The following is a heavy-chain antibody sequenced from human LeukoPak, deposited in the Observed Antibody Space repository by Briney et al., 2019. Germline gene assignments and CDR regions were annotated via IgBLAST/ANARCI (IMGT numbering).Heavy chain of an antibody. J-gene: IGHJ4*02. CDR1: GDSINSLDL. Sequence: PSGTLSLTCTVSGDSINSLDLWSWIRQPPGKGLEWIGEINHSGSTNYSPSLKSRVTISVDTSKNQFSLKLSSVTAADTAVYYCARGRYCSGGSCYRSLGYWGQGTLVTVSS. V-gene: IGHV4-4*02. CDR3: ARGRYCSGGSCYRSLGY. D-gene: IGHD2-15*01. CDR2: INHSGST.